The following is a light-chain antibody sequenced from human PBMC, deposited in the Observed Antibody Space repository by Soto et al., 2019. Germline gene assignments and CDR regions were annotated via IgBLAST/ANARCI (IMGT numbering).Light chain of an antibody. V-gene: IGLV2-14*01. J-gene: IGLJ1*01. CDR1: SSDVGRYNY. CDR2: DVS. CDR3: SSFTTSSTFV. Sequence: QSVPAQPASVSGSPGQSITISCTGTSSDVGRYNYVSWFQQHPGKAPKLLIYDVSNWPSGVSDRFSGSKSGNTASLTISGLQAEDEADYYCSSFTTSSTFVFGTGTKVTV.